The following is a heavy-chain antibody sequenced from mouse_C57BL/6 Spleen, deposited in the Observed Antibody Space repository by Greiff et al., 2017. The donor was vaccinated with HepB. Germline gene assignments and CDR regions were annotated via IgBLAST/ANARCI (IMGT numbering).Heavy chain of an antibody. CDR2: IDPETGGT. J-gene: IGHJ3*01. CDR3: TPKLSWCAY. CDR1: GYTFTDYE. Sequence: QVHVKQSGAELVRPGASVTLSCKASGYTFTDYEMHWVKQTPVHGLEWIGAIDPETGGTAYNQKFKGKAILTADKSSSTAYMELRSLTSEDSAVYYCTPKLSWCAYWGQGTLVTVSA. V-gene: IGHV1-15*01. D-gene: IGHD1-3*01.